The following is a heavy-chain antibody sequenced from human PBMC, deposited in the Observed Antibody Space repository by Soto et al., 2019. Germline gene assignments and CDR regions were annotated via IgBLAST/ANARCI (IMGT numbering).Heavy chain of an antibody. CDR3: ARDEGPSYCSSTSCYVDAFDI. Sequence: QVQLVESGGGLVKPGGSLRLSCAASGFTFSDYYMSWIRQAPGKGLEWVSYISSSGSTIYYAGSVKGRFTISRDNAKISLSLQMNSLRAEDPAVYYGARDEGPSYCSSTSCYVDAFDIWGQGTMVTVSS. V-gene: IGHV3-11*01. J-gene: IGHJ3*02. D-gene: IGHD2-2*01. CDR1: GFTFSDYY. CDR2: ISSSGSTI.